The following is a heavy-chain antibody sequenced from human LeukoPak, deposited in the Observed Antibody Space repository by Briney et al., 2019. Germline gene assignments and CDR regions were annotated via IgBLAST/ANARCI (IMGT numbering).Heavy chain of an antibody. D-gene: IGHD6-13*01. V-gene: IGHV3-21*01. CDR3: ARDSLSRPGYSSSWYYYYYYYMDV. Sequence: PGGSLRLSCAASGFTFSTYNMNWVRQAPGKGLEWVSSISSSSSYIYYADSVKGRFTISRDNAKNSLYLQMNSLRAEDTAVYYCARDSLSRPGYSSSWYYYYYYYMDVWGKGTTVTVSS. J-gene: IGHJ6*03. CDR2: ISSSSSYI. CDR1: GFTFSTYN.